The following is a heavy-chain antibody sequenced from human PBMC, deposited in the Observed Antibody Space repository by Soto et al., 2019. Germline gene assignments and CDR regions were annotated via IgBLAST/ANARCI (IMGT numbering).Heavy chain of an antibody. Sequence: GGSLRLSCAASGFTFSSYTMNWVRQAPGRGLEWVSSIGTSSSYIYYADSVKGRFTISRDNAKNSLFLQMISLRADDTAVYYCARDSVRDYLYYYYGMDVWGQGTTVTVSS. CDR3: ARDSVRDYLYYYYGMDV. J-gene: IGHJ6*02. D-gene: IGHD4-17*01. CDR1: GFTFSSYT. V-gene: IGHV3-21*01. CDR2: IGTSSSYI.